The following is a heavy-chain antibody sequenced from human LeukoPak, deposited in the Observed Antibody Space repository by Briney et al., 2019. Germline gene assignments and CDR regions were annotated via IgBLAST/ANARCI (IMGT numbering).Heavy chain of an antibody. V-gene: IGHV3-9*03. CDR1: GFIFSNYG. CDR2: ISWNSGSI. D-gene: IGHD6-19*01. J-gene: IGHJ4*02. CDR3: AKGLEDPWSFDY. Sequence: GRSLRLSCVASGFIFSNYGMHWVRQAPGKGLEWVSGISWNSGSIGYADSVKGRFTISRDNAKNSLYLQMNSLRAEDMALYYCAKGLEDPWSFDYWGQGTLVTVSS.